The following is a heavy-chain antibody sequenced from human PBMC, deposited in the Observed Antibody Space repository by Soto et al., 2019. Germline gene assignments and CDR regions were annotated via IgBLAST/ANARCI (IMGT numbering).Heavy chain of an antibody. V-gene: IGHV1-18*04. CDR2: ISAYNGNT. D-gene: IGHD4-4*01. CDR3: ARDLRDDSNWYYYYGMDV. Sequence: ASVKVSCKASGYTFTSYGISWVRQAPGQGLEWMGWISAYNGNTNYEKKLQGRVTMTTDTSTRTAYMVLRSLSSDDTAVYYCARDLRDDSNWYYYYGMDVWGQGTTVTVSS. J-gene: IGHJ6*02. CDR1: GYTFTSYG.